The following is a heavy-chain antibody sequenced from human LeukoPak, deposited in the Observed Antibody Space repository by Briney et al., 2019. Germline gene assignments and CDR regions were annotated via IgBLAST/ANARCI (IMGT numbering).Heavy chain of an antibody. CDR2: MNPNSGNT. CDR1: GYTFTSYD. V-gene: IGHV1-8*01. J-gene: IGHJ6*03. D-gene: IGHD2-2*02. Sequence: GASVKVSCKASGYTFTSYDINWVRQATGQGLEWMGWMNPNSGNTGYAQKFQGRVTMTRNTSISTAYMELSSLRSEDTAVYYCARAIDCSSTSCYMWRVLAYYYCYYMDVWGKGTTVTVSS. CDR3: ARAIDCSSTSCYMWRVLAYYYCYYMDV.